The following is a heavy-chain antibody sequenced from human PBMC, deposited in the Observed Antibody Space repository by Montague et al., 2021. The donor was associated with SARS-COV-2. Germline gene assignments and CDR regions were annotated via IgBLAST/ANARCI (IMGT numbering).Heavy chain of an antibody. CDR2: IYHSGST. Sequence: SETLSLTCTVSGGSISSSSYYWGWIRQPPGKGLEWIGSIYHSGSTYYNPSLKSRVTISVDTSKNQFSLKLSSVTAADTAVYYCARDVRYYDFWSGRAQTSPDYWGQGTLVTVSS. CDR1: GGSISSSSYY. D-gene: IGHD3-3*01. CDR3: ARDVRYYDFWSGRAQTSPDY. J-gene: IGHJ4*02. V-gene: IGHV4-39*07.